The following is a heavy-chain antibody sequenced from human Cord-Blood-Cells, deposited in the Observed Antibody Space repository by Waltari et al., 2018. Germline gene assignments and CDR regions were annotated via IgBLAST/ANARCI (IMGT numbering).Heavy chain of an antibody. V-gene: IGHV4-31*03. J-gene: IGHJ3*02. Sequence: QVQLQESGPGLVKPSQTLSLTCTVSGGSISSGGYYWSWIRQHPGKGLEWIGYIYYSGGTYYNPSLKSRVTISVDTSKNQFSLKLSSVTAADTAVYYCARDEGGSNWGKENAFDIWGQGTMVTVSS. CDR1: GGSISSGGYY. CDR3: ARDEGGSNWGKENAFDI. D-gene: IGHD7-27*01. CDR2: IYYSGGT.